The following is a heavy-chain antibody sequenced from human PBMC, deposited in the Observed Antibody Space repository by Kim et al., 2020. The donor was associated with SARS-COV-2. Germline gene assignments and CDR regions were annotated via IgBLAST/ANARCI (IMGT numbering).Heavy chain of an antibody. D-gene: IGHD3-10*01. V-gene: IGHV3-49*04. CDR3: TRYARGPSSRLNWYFDL. J-gene: IGHJ2*01. CDR2: IRSNTYGGTS. CDR1: GFTFGDYA. Sequence: GGSLRLSCTSSGFTFGDYAMSWVRQAPGKGLEWVGFIRSNTYGGTSEYAASVKGRFTISRDDSKSIAYLQMNSLKTEDTAVYYCTRYARGPSSRLNWYFDLWGRGTLVTVSS.